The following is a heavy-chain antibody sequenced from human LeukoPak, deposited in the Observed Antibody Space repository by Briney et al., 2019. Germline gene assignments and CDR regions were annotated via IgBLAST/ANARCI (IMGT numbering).Heavy chain of an antibody. D-gene: IGHD6-19*01. CDR3: ARGGGSGWYLDY. V-gene: IGHV3-48*03. Sequence: GGSLRLSCAASGFTFSSYEMNWVRQAPGKGLEWVSYISSSGSTIYYADSVKGRFTISRDNAKNSLYLQMNSLRAEDTAVYYCARGGGSGWYLDYWGQGTLVTVSS. CDR1: GFTFSSYE. J-gene: IGHJ4*02. CDR2: ISSSGSTI.